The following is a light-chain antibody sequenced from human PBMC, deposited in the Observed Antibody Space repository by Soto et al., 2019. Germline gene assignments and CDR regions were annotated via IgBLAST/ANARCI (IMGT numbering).Light chain of an antibody. J-gene: IGLJ1*01. V-gene: IGLV1-44*01. CDR1: SSNIGSNT. CDR2: SNN. CDR3: AAWDDSLNGYV. Sequence: QSVLTQPPSASGTPGQRVTISCSGSSSNIGSNTVNWYQQLPGTAPKLLIYSNNQWPSGVPDRFSGSKSGTSASLAISGLQSEDDADYYCAAWDDSLNGYVFGTGTKLTVL.